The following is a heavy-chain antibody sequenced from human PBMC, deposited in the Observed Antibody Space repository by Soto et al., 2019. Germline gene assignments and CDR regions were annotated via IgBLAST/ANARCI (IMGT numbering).Heavy chain of an antibody. D-gene: IGHD3-3*01. J-gene: IGHJ4*02. CDR1: GFTFSSYG. CDR2: ISYDGSNK. V-gene: IGHV3-30*18. Sequence: GGSLRLSCAASGFTFSSYGMHWVRQAPGKGLEWVAVISYDGSNKYYADSVKGRFTISRDNSKNTLYLQMNSLRAEDTAVYYCAKDLPSYDFWSGSPTDYFDYWGQGTLVTVSS. CDR3: AKDLPSYDFWSGSPTDYFDY.